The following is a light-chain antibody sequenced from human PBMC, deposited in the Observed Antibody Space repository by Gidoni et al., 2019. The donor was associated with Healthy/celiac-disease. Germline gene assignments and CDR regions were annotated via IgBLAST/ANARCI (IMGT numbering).Light chain of an antibody. J-gene: IGLJ3*02. CDR2: KDS. CDR1: ALPKQY. CDR3: QSADSSGPFWV. Sequence: SYELTQPPSVSVSPGQTARIPCSGDALPKQYAYWYQQKPGQAPGLVIYKDSERPSGIPERFSGSSSGTTVTLTISGVQAEDEADYYCQSADSSGPFWVFGGGTKLTVL. V-gene: IGLV3-25*03.